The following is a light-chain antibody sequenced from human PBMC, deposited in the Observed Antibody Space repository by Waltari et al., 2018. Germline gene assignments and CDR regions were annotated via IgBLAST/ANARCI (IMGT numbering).Light chain of an antibody. CDR3: QQYHNLPT. J-gene: IGKJ1*01. CDR2: DAA. V-gene: IGKV1-33*01. Sequence: DIQMTQSPSSLSASVGDRVTITCQASQDISNSLNWYQQRPGKPPELLIFDAANLEAGVPSRFSGGGSGTDFTFTITTLQPEDIATYFCQQYHNLPTFGQGTKVEIK. CDR1: QDISNS.